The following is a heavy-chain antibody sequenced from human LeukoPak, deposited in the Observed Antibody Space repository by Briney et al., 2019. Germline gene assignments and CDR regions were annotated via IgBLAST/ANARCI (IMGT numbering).Heavy chain of an antibody. V-gene: IGHV3-33*01. J-gene: IGHJ4*02. D-gene: IGHD6-19*01. CDR2: IWYDGSNK. Sequence: GGSLRLSCAASGFTFSSYGMHWVRQAPGKGLEWVSVIWYDGSNKYYADSVKGLFTISRDNSKTTLYLQMNSLRAEDTAVYYCARLGSGWSFDYWGQGTLVTVSS. CDR3: ARLGSGWSFDY. CDR1: GFTFSSYG.